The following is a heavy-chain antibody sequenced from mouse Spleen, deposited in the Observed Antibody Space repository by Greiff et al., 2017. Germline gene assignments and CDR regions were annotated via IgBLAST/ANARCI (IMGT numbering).Heavy chain of an antibody. CDR3: ARERLPYYYGSSYQGWYFDV. CDR1: GFTFSSYY. Sequence: EVKLVESGGGLVKLGGSLKLSCAASGFTFSSYYMSWVRQTPEKRLEWVATISSGGGSTYYPDSVKGRFTISRDNAKNTLYLQMSSLNSEDTAVYYCARERLPYYYGSSYQGWYFDVWGAGTTVTVSS. V-gene: IGHV5-6-4*01. J-gene: IGHJ1*01. CDR2: ISSGGGST. D-gene: IGHD1-1*01.